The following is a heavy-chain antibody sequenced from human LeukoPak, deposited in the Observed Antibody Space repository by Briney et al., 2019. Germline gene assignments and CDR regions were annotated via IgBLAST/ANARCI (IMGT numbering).Heavy chain of an antibody. D-gene: IGHD1-26*01. Sequence: GRSLRLSCAASGFTFSSYAMHWVRQAPGKGLEWVAVISYDGSNKYYADSVKGRFTISRDNSKNTLYLQMNSLRAEDSAVYYCVRDPYSGSYGAYYYYMDVWGKGTTVTISS. CDR2: ISYDGSNK. CDR1: GFTFSSYA. J-gene: IGHJ6*03. V-gene: IGHV3-30*04. CDR3: VRDPYSGSYGAYYYYMDV.